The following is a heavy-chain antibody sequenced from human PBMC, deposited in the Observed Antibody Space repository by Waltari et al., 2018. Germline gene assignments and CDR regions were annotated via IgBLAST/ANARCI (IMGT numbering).Heavy chain of an antibody. Sequence: EVQLLESGGGLVQPGGSLRLSCAASGFTFRSYAMTWVRQAPGKGLEWVSLITGSGDSTYYADSGKGRFTVSRDNSKNTLYLQMNSLRAEDTAVYYCAKSRGSSYGTEYLDYWGQGTLVTVSS. D-gene: IGHD3-16*01. CDR1: GFTFRSYA. J-gene: IGHJ4*02. V-gene: IGHV3-23*01. CDR3: AKSRGSSYGTEYLDY. CDR2: ITGSGDST.